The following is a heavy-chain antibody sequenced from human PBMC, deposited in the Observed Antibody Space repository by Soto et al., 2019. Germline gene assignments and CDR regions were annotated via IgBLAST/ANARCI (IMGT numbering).Heavy chain of an antibody. CDR1: GGSISGSY. D-gene: IGHD2-8*02. V-gene: IGHV4-59*01. Sequence: PSETLSLTCSGSGGSISGSYWSWIRQSPGKGLEWLGYVYYTGSTNYSPSLRSRVSISVDTSKNEFSLRLSSVTAADTAVYFCARSVEVPGAQIDYWGQGTQVTVSS. CDR2: VYYTGST. J-gene: IGHJ4*02. CDR3: ARSVEVPGAQIDY.